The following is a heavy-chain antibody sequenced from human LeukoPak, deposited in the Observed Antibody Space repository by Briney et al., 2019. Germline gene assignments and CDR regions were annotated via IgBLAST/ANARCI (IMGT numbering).Heavy chain of an antibody. CDR3: AKGSYYDSSGSFYFDY. J-gene: IGHJ4*02. Sequence: PGGSLRLSCAASGFTFSSSAMSWVRQAPGKGLEWVSAISNNGGYTYYADSVQGRFTISRDNSKSTLCLQMNSLRAEDTAAYYCAKGSYYDSSGSFYFDYWGQGTLVTVSS. V-gene: IGHV3-23*01. D-gene: IGHD3-22*01. CDR1: GFTFSSSA. CDR2: ISNNGGYT.